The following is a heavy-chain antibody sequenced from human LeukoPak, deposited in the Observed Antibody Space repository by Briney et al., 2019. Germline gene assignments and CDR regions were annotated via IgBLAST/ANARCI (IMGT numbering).Heavy chain of an antibody. CDR2: ISSSGSTI. D-gene: IGHD3-10*01. CDR1: GFTFSSYE. V-gene: IGHV3-48*03. J-gene: IGHJ6*03. CDR3: ARGHRNTMVRGVIRYYYMDV. Sequence: PGGSLRLSCAASGFTFSSYEMNWVRQAPGKGLEWVSYISSSGSTIYYADSVKGRFTISRDNSKNTLYLQMNSLRAEDTAVYYCARGHRNTMVRGVIRYYYMDVWGKGTTVTISS.